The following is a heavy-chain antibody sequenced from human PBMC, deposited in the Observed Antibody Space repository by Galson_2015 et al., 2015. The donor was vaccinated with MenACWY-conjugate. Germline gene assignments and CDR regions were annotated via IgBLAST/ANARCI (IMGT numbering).Heavy chain of an antibody. D-gene: IGHD1-26*01. J-gene: IGHJ6*02. V-gene: IGHV5-51*01. CDR3: ARHPPGGRGMDV. CDR1: GSSFSTYW. CDR2: ISPDDSNT. Sequence: QSGAEVTKPGESLKISCKGSGSSFSTYWIGWVRQMPGKGLEWMGLISPDDSNTRYSPAFQGQVTISADRSISTAYLQWNTLQASDTAIYYCARHPPGGRGMDVWGQGTTVTVSS.